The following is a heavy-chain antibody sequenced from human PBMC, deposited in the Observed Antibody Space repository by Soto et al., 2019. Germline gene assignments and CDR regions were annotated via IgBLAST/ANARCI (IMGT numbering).Heavy chain of an antibody. V-gene: IGHV3-21*01. CDR2: ISSRSSDI. D-gene: IGHD3-10*01. CDR1: GLTFSSYS. J-gene: IGHJ6*02. Sequence: EVELVESRGGLVKPGGSLRLSCAASGLTFSSYSMNWVRQAPGKRLEWVSSISSRSSDIYYADSVKGRFTISRDNAKKSLYLQMTSLRAEDTAVYYCAREVVTMVRGVIITGYYGMDVWGQGTTVTVSS. CDR3: AREVVTMVRGVIITGYYGMDV.